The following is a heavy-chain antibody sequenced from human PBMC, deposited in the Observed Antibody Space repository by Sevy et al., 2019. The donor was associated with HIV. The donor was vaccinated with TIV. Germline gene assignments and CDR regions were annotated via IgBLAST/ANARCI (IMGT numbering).Heavy chain of an antibody. CDR1: GFNFNKHF. CDR2: ISSRSGYI. J-gene: IGHJ6*02. Sequence: WGSLRLSCVGSGFNFNKHFMVWVRQAPGRGLQWVLSISSRSGYIFYSDSVRGRFTISRDNAKNSLFLEMNNLGVEDTAVYYCTREASAAGTSFGLDVWGQGTTVTVSS. V-gene: IGHV3-21*01. D-gene: IGHD6-13*01. CDR3: TREASAAGTSFGLDV.